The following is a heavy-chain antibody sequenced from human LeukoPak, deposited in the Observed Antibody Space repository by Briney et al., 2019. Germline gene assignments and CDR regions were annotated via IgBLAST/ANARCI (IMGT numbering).Heavy chain of an antibody. V-gene: IGHV4-34*01. Sequence: SETLSLTCAVYGGSSSVYYWSWIRPPPGKGLEWIGEINHSVSTNYNPSLKSRATISVDTSKNQFSLKLSSVTAADTAVYYCARGRGYSSGWYLSHWYFDLWGRGTLVTVSS. CDR2: INHSVST. CDR1: GGSSSVYY. D-gene: IGHD6-19*01. J-gene: IGHJ2*01. CDR3: ARGRGYSSGWYLSHWYFDL.